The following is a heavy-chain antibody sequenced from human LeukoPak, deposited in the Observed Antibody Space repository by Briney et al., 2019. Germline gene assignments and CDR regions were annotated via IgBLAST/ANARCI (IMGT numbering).Heavy chain of an antibody. Sequence: PSETLSLTCTVSGGSISSYYWSWIRQPPGKGLEWIGYIYYSGSTNYNPSLKSRVTISVDTSKNQFSLKLSSVTAADTAVYYCARDFNTGYSGYVDAFDIWGQGTMVTVSS. CDR1: GGSISSYY. D-gene: IGHD5-12*01. V-gene: IGHV4-59*01. CDR2: IYYSGST. CDR3: ARDFNTGYSGYVDAFDI. J-gene: IGHJ3*02.